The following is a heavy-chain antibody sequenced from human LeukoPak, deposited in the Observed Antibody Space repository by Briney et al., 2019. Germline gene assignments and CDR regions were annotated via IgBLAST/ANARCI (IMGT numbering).Heavy chain of an antibody. CDR2: INPRGGSA. CDR3: ARDYHGSGSLTTFDY. Sequence: ASVKVSCKASGYTFTSFYMHWVRQAPGQGLEWMGIINPRGGSATSAQKFQGRVTLTRDTSTSTVYMELSSLRSEDSAVYYCARDYHGSGSLTTFDYWGQGTLVTVSS. CDR1: GYTFTSFY. J-gene: IGHJ4*02. D-gene: IGHD3-10*01. V-gene: IGHV1-46*01.